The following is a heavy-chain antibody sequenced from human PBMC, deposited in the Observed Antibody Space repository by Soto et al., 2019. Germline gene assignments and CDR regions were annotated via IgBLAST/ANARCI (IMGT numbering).Heavy chain of an antibody. Sequence: GSLRLSCSASGFTFSSYAMHWVRQAPGKGLEYVSAISSNGGSTYYADSVKGRFTISRDNSKNTLYLQMSSLRAEDTAVYYCVIFGVVIPGYYGMDVWGQGTTVTVSS. D-gene: IGHD3-3*01. J-gene: IGHJ6*02. CDR2: ISSNGGST. V-gene: IGHV3-64D*06. CDR1: GFTFSSYA. CDR3: VIFGVVIPGYYGMDV.